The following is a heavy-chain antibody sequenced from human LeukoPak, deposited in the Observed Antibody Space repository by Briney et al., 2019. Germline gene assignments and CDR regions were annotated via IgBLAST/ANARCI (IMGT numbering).Heavy chain of an antibody. Sequence: PSETLSLTCTVSGGSISSYYWHWIRQPPGKGLEWIGYLYYSGNTYYNPSLKSRVTMSVDTSKNQFSLKLSSVIAADTAVYFCARAAYCGGDCYYYFDYWGQGTLVTVSS. CDR2: LYYSGNT. J-gene: IGHJ4*02. CDR1: GGSISSYY. V-gene: IGHV4-59*01. CDR3: ARAAYCGGDCYYYFDY. D-gene: IGHD2-21*02.